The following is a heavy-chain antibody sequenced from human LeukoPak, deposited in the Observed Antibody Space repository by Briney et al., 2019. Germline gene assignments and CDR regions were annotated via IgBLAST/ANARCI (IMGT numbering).Heavy chain of an antibody. J-gene: IGHJ4*02. D-gene: IGHD3-22*01. CDR2: ISGSGGST. Sequence: PGGSLRLSCAASGFTFSNYAMSWVRQAPGKGLEWVSGISGSGGSTNYADSVKGRLIISRDNSKNTLYLQMNSLRAEDTAVYYCAKDGYYDSSGSPTGYFDYWGQGTLSPSPQ. CDR3: AKDGYYDSSGSPTGYFDY. CDR1: GFTFSNYA. V-gene: IGHV3-23*01.